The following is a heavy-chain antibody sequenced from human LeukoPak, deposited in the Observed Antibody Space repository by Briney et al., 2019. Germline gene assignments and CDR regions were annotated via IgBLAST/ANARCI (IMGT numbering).Heavy chain of an antibody. J-gene: IGHJ4*02. D-gene: IGHD6-6*01. CDR1: GGSISSYY. CDR2: IYYTGST. CDR3: ASQSVGAARYFDS. V-gene: IGHV4-59*01. Sequence: SETLSLTCTVSGGSISSYYWSWIRQPPGKGLEWIGYIYYTGSTNYNPSLKSRVTISVDTSKSQFSLKVSSVTAADTAVYYCASQSVGAARYFDSWGQGTLVTVSS.